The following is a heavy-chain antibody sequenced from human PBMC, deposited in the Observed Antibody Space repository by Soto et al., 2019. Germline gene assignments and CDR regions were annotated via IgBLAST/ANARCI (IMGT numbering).Heavy chain of an antibody. Sequence: PSETLSLTCTVSGGSISSGDYYWSWIRQPPGKGLEWIGYIYYSGSTYYNPSLKSRVTISVDTSKNQFSLKLSSVTAADTAVYYCARGRDGYKDFDYWGQGTLVTVSS. CDR3: ARGRDGYKDFDY. D-gene: IGHD5-12*01. CDR2: IYYSGST. V-gene: IGHV4-30-4*01. CDR1: GGSISSGDYY. J-gene: IGHJ4*02.